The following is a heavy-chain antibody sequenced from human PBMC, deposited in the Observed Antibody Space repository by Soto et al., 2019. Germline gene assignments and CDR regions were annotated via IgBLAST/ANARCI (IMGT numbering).Heavy chain of an antibody. V-gene: IGHV3-21*04. CDR3: SKGPEAGGWFLAF. CDR2: ISGSSTYI. Sequence: RGSLRLSCAASGFTFSSYTMNWVSQAPGKGLEWVSSISGSSTYIYYADSVKGRFTISRDNAKNSLYLQTNSLRAEDTAVYYSSKGPEAGGWFLAFWARGTPVPVSA. CDR1: GFTFSSYT. J-gene: IGHJ4*02. D-gene: IGHD6-19*01.